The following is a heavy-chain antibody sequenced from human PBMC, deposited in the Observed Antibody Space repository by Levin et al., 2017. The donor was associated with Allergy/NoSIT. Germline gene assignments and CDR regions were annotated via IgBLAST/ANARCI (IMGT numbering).Heavy chain of an antibody. J-gene: IGHJ6*03. D-gene: IGHD1-7*01. Sequence: GGSLRLSCAASGFTFSSYTMHWVRQAPGKGLEWVALISYDGNNKYYADSVKGRFTISRDNSKNTLYLQRNSLGAEDTALYYCARSISGTTPGGHYYYHMSVWGKGTTVTVSS. V-gene: IGHV3-30-3*01. CDR3: ARSISGTTPGGHYYYHMSV. CDR2: ISYDGNNK. CDR1: GFTFSSYT.